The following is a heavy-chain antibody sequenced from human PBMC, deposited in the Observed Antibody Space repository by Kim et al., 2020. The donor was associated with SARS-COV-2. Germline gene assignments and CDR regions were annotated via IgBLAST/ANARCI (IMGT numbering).Heavy chain of an antibody. CDR2: ISGSGGST. CDR3: AKGSPRGYSSSWYNWFDP. D-gene: IGHD6-13*01. V-gene: IGHV3-23*01. CDR1: GFTFSSYA. J-gene: IGHJ5*02. Sequence: GGSLRLSCAASGFTFSSYAMSWVRQAPGKGLEWVSAISGSGGSTYYADSVKGRFTISRDNSKNTLYLQMNSLRAEDTAVYYCAKGSPRGYSSSWYNWFDPWGQGTLVTVSS.